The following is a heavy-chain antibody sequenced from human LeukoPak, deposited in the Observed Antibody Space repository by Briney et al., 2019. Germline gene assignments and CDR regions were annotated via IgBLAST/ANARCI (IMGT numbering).Heavy chain of an antibody. CDR2: INPNSGGT. D-gene: IGHD2-2*02. V-gene: IGHV1-2*02. CDR3: ARGGGVPAAIVDY. CDR1: GYTFTGYY. Sequence: ASVKVSCKASGYTFTGYYMHWVRQAPGQGLEWMGWINPNSGGTNSAQKLQGRVAMTKDPSISTAYMDLSRVRSDDTAVYYCARGGGVPAAIVDYWGQGTLVTVSS. J-gene: IGHJ4*02.